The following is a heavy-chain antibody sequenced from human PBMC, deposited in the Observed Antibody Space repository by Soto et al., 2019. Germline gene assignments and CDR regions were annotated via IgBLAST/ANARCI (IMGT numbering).Heavy chain of an antibody. D-gene: IGHD3-10*01. J-gene: IGHJ6*02. V-gene: IGHV4-61*08. CDR3: ARSPNYYYYGFDV. CDR2: IYYSGST. Sequence: PXETLCLTFTVSGGSVSSGDYFWSWLRQSPGKRLEWIAYIYYSGSTNYNPSLKSRATISVDTSKSQVSLTLTSMTAADAALYYCARSPNYYYYGFDVWGQGNAVTVSS. CDR1: GGSVSSGDYF.